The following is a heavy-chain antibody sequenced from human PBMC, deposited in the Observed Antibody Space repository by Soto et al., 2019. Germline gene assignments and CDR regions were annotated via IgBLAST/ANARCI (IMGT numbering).Heavy chain of an antibody. D-gene: IGHD2-8*01. CDR3: ARRHAPTTSENGFDP. V-gene: IGHV1-18*01. Sequence: QVHLVQSGVEVKTPGASVKVSCQASGYTFFTYDITWVRQAPGQGLEWMGWISTYSGDTKYAQKFQGRVTMTTDTSTSTAHLELRSLGSDATAVYYCARRHAPTTSENGFDPWGQGTLVTVSS. CDR2: ISTYSGDT. J-gene: IGHJ5*02. CDR1: GYTFFTYD.